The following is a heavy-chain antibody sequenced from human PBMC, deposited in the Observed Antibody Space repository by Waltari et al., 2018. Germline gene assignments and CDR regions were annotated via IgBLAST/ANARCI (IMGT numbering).Heavy chain of an antibody. V-gene: IGHV3-48*01. CDR3: AREYSSSSGKLFDY. D-gene: IGHD6-6*01. CDR1: GFTFSSYS. J-gene: IGHJ4*02. Sequence: EVQLVESGGGLVQPGGSLRLSCSASGFTFSSYSMSWVRQAPGKGLEWVSYISSSSTAIYYADSVKRRFTISRDNAKNSLYLQVNSLRAEDTAVYYCAREYSSSSGKLFDYWGQGTLVTVSS. CDR2: ISSSSTAI.